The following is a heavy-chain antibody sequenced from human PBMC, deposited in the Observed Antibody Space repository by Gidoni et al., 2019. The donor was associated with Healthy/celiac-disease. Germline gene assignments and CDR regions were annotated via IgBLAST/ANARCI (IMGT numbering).Heavy chain of an antibody. CDR2: IYSGGST. V-gene: IGHV3-53*02. CDR1: GFTVSSNY. CDR3: ARDLGGDSSGWLSDAFDI. Sequence: EVQLVETGGGLIQPGGSLRLSCAASGFTVSSNYMSWVRQAPGKGLEWVSVIYSGGSTYYADSVKGRFTISRDNSKNTLYLQMNSLRAEDTAVYYCARDLGGDSSGWLSDAFDIWGQGTMVTVSS. J-gene: IGHJ3*02. D-gene: IGHD6-19*01.